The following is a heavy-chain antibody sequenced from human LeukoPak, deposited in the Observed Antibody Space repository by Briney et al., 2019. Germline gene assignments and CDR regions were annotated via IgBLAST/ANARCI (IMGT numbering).Heavy chain of an antibody. D-gene: IGHD6-19*01. CDR3: AREGSGWYGGGDY. Sequence: PGGSLRLSCEASGFIFSDFYMSWVRQAPGKGLEWVSSISSSSSYIYYADSVKGRFTISRDNAKNSLYLQMNSLRAEDTAVYYCAREGSGWYGGGDYWGQGTLVTVSS. J-gene: IGHJ4*02. CDR1: GFIFSDFY. CDR2: ISSSSSYI. V-gene: IGHV3-21*01.